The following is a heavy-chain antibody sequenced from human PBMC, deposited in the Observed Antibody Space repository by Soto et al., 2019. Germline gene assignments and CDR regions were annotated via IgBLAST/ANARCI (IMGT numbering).Heavy chain of an antibody. CDR3: GDQGSSGQYYFDY. Sequence: QVQLVESGGGVVQPGRSLRLSCAASGFTFSSYGMHWVRQAPGKGLEWVAVISYDGSNKYYADSVKGRFTISRDNSKNTLYLQMNSLGAEDTAVYYCGDQGSSGQYYFDYWGQGTLVTVSS. J-gene: IGHJ4*02. CDR2: ISYDGSNK. V-gene: IGHV3-30*03. CDR1: GFTFSSYG. D-gene: IGHD3-22*01.